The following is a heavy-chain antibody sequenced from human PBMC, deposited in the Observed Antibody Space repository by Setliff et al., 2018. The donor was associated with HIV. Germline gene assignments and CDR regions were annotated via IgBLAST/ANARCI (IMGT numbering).Heavy chain of an antibody. Sequence: SETLSLTCAVYGASFSDYQWNWIRQSPGKGLEWIGEINHSGSTNYNPSLKSRVTMSVDTSQNQFSLRLTSVTAADTALYYCARLHYDILSPDSKRDNYFDHWGQGALVTVSS. CDR1: GASFSDYQ. J-gene: IGHJ4*02. D-gene: IGHD3-9*01. CDR3: ARLHYDILSPDSKRDNYFDH. V-gene: IGHV4-34*01. CDR2: INHSGST.